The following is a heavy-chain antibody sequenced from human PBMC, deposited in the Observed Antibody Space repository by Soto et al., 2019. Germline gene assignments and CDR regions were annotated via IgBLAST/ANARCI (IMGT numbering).Heavy chain of an antibody. Sequence: PSEMLPLTCTVSGGSISSGDYYWSWIRQPPGKGLEWIGYIYYSGSTYYNPSLKSRVTISVDTSKNQFSLKLSSVTAADTAVYYCARVEGFGATTIDYWGQGPLVTVSS. CDR1: GGSISSGDYY. CDR3: ARVEGFGATTIDY. V-gene: IGHV4-30-4*01. CDR2: IYYSGST. D-gene: IGHD3-10*01. J-gene: IGHJ4*02.